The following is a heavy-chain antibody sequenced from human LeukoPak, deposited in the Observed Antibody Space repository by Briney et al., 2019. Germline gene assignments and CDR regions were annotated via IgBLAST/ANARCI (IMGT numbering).Heavy chain of an antibody. CDR1: GVSIRSNY. V-gene: IGHV4-59*01. Sequence: SETLSLTCTVSGVSIRSNYWNWVRQPPGKGLEWVGYTYYTGSTKYNPSLKSRVTISVDTSRSQFSLKLSSVTAADTAVYYCARGTYNTSPPDLWGQGTMVTVSS. D-gene: IGHD1-14*01. CDR3: ARGTYNTSPPDL. CDR2: TYYTGST. J-gene: IGHJ3*01.